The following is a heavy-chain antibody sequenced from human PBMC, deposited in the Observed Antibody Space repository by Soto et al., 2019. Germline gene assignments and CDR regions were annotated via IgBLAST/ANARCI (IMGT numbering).Heavy chain of an antibody. Sequence: QAGGSLRLSCNCSGFRFSEHAMTWVRQAPGKGLEWVGFIRNTPYGGTTDYAASVRGRFTISRDDFASIAYLQMNSLKTEDSGLYYCSRGSFGYYGPWGPGTLVTVSS. J-gene: IGHJ5*02. CDR1: GFRFSEHA. CDR3: SRGSFGYYGP. D-gene: IGHD2-2*03. V-gene: IGHV3-49*04. CDR2: IRNTPYGGTT.